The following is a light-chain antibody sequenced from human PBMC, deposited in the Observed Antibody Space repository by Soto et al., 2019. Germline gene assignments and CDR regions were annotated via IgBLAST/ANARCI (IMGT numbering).Light chain of an antibody. Sequence: QSALTQPASVSESPGQSVTISCTGTSNDVGAYNYVSWYQQQLGKAPKLMIYEVSNRPSGISNRFSGSKSGNTASLTISGLQAEDEADYYCSSYTTSITYVFGTGTKLTVL. CDR2: EVS. CDR1: SNDVGAYNY. CDR3: SSYTTSITYV. J-gene: IGLJ1*01. V-gene: IGLV2-14*01.